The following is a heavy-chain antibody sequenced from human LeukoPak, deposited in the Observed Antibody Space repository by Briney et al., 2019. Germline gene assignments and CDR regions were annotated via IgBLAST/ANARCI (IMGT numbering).Heavy chain of an antibody. D-gene: IGHD3-22*01. Sequence: PSETLSLTCTVSGGSISSGSYYWSWIRQPAGKGLEWIGRIYTSGSTNYNPSLKSRVTISVDTSKNQFSLKLSSVTAADTAVYYCARRKDYYDSSGYDYWGQGTLVTVSS. J-gene: IGHJ4*02. CDR3: ARRKDYYDSSGYDY. CDR2: IYTSGST. CDR1: GGSISSGSYY. V-gene: IGHV4-61*02.